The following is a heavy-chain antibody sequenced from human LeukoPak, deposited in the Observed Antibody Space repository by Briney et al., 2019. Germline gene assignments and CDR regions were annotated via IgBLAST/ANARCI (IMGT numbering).Heavy chain of an antibody. CDR3: AKDQRWESPHYLDS. Sequence: PGGSLRLSCAASGFTFSSSAMSWVRQVPGKGLEWVSGISASGGSTSYADSVRGRFTISRDNSKNTLYVQMNSLRDEDTAVYYSAKDQRWESPHYLDSWGQGTLVTVSS. D-gene: IGHD1-26*01. V-gene: IGHV3-23*01. J-gene: IGHJ4*02. CDR2: ISASGGST. CDR1: GFTFSSSA.